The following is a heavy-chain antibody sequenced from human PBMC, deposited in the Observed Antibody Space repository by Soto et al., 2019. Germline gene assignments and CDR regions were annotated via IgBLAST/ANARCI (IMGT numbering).Heavy chain of an antibody. D-gene: IGHD3-22*01. CDR1: GGSISSGGYY. CDR2: IYYSRST. CDR3: ASGRYYYDSSGPVNDAFDI. Sequence: QVQLQESGPGLVKPSQTLSLTCTVSGGSISSGGYYCSWIRQHPGKGLGRIGYIYYSRSTYYNPSLKSRVNITVDKSKNHFSLKLSSVTAADTAVYYCASGRYYYDSSGPVNDAFDIWGQGTMVTVSS. J-gene: IGHJ3*02. V-gene: IGHV4-31*03.